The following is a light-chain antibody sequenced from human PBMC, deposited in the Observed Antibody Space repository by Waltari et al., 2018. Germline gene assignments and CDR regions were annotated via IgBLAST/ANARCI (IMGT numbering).Light chain of an antibody. CDR1: SNDIGSYNF. CDR3: FSYAGSNSFA. V-gene: IGLV2-23*02. CDR2: DVS. Sequence: QSALTPPAAVSRSPGQSITVSCIATSNDIGSYNFVSWFQQHPGRAPKLMIYDVSERPLGVSNRFSGSKSGNTASLIISGLQAEDEADYYCFSYAGSNSFAFGGGTRVTVL. J-gene: IGLJ2*01.